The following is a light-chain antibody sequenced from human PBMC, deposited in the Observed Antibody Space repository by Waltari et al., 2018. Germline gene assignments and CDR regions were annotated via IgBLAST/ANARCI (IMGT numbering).Light chain of an antibody. V-gene: IGLV2-11*01. CDR1: SSDIGGYNF. CDR3: CSYAGKYDLI. J-gene: IGLJ2*01. Sequence: QSALTQPRSVSGSPGQSVPISCTGTSSDIGGYNFVSWYQHYSGKAPKLIIYDVTERPSGVPDRFSGSKSGNTASLTISGLQPEDEADYYCCSYAGKYDLIFGGGTKVTVL. CDR2: DVT.